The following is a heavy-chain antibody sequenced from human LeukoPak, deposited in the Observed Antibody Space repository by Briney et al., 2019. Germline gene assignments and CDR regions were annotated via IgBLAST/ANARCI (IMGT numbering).Heavy chain of an antibody. J-gene: IGHJ4*02. V-gene: IGHV3-23*01. CDR1: GFTFSSYA. CDR3: AKKYETHYDFWSGYSPFDY. CDR2: ISGSGGST. Sequence: PGGSLRLSCAASGFTFSSYAMSWVRQAPGKGLEWVSAISGSGGSTYYADSVKGRFTISRDNSKNTLYLQMNSLRAEDTAVYYCAKKYETHYDFWSGYSPFDYWGQGTLVTVSS. D-gene: IGHD3-3*01.